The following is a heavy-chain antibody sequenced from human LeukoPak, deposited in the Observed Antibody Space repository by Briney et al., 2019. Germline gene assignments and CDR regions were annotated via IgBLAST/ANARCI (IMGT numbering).Heavy chain of an antibody. CDR2: IYYSGST. CDR1: GGSISSSSYY. J-gene: IGHJ3*02. Sequence: PSETLSLTCTVSGGSISSSSYYWGWIRQPPGKGLEWIGSIYYSGSTYYNPSLKSRVTISVDTSKNQFSLKLSSVNAADTAVYYCARGVVTMIVVVITTNLSAFDIWGQGTMVTVSS. D-gene: IGHD3-22*01. V-gene: IGHV4-39*07. CDR3: ARGVVTMIVVVITTNLSAFDI.